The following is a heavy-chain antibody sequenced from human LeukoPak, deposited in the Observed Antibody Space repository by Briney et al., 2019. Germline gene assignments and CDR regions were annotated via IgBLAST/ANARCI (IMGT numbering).Heavy chain of an antibody. Sequence: GGSLRLSCAASGFTFSSYSMNWVRQAPGKGLEWVSSISSSSSYIYYADSVKGRFTISRDNAKNSLYLQMNSLRAEDTALYYCARDLTGILGATGGQGTLVTVSS. CDR3: ARDLTGILGAT. V-gene: IGHV3-21*04. D-gene: IGHD1-26*01. CDR2: ISSSSSYI. J-gene: IGHJ4*02. CDR1: GFTFSSYS.